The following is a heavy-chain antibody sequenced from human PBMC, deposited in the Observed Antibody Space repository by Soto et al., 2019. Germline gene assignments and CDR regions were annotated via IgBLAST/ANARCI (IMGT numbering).Heavy chain of an antibody. V-gene: IGHV3-23*01. CDR2: VGSSGGGT. D-gene: IGHD6-6*01. CDR1: GFTFSTYA. J-gene: IGHJ6*03. Sequence: EVQLLESGGGLVQPGESLRLSCAASGFTFSTYAMSWVRQAPGKGLEWVSTVGSSGGGTYYADSVKGRFTISRDNSKNTLYLQMNSLRAEDTAVNYCAKRKTARPTDYYYYYYMDVWGKGTTVTVSS. CDR3: AKRKTARPTDYYYYYYMDV.